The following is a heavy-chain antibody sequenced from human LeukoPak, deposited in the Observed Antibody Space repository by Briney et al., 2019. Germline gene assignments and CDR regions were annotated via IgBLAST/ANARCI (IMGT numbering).Heavy chain of an antibody. D-gene: IGHD6-19*01. CDR3: ARGVAGTSYYFDY. Sequence: SETLSLTCTVSGGSISSYYWSWIRQPPGKGLEWIGYIYYSGSTNHNPSLKSRVTISVDTSKNQFSLKLSSVTAADTAVYYCARGVAGTSYYFDYWGQGTLVTVSS. J-gene: IGHJ4*02. V-gene: IGHV4-59*01. CDR2: IYYSGST. CDR1: GGSISSYY.